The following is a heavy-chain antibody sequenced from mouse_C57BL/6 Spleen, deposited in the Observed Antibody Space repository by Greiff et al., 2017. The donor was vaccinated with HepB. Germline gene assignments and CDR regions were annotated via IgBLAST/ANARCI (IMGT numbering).Heavy chain of an antibody. Sequence: QVQLQQPGAELVMPGASVKLSCKASGYTFTSYWMHWVKQRPGQGLEWIGEIDPSDSYTNYNQKFKGKSTLTVDKSSSTAYMQLSSLTSEDSAVYYCARRLYYAMDYWGQGTSVTGSS. CDR3: ARRLYYAMDY. CDR2: IDPSDSYT. J-gene: IGHJ4*01. CDR1: GYTFTSYW. V-gene: IGHV1-69*01.